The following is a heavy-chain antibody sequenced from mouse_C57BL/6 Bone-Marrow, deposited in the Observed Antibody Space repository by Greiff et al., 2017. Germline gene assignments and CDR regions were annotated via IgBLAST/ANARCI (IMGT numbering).Heavy chain of an antibody. V-gene: IGHV1-55*01. Sequence: QVQLQQSGAELVKTGASVKMSCKASGYTFTSYWITWVKQRPGQGLEWIGDIYPGSGSTNYNEKFKSKATLTVDTSSSTAYMQLSSLTSEDSAVYYCARRTVVALDYWGQGTTLTVSS. CDR2: IYPGSGST. J-gene: IGHJ2*01. CDR3: ARRTVVALDY. D-gene: IGHD1-1*01. CDR1: GYTFTSYW.